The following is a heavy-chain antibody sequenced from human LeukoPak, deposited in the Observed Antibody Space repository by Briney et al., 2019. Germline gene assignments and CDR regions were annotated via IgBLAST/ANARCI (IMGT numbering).Heavy chain of an antibody. CDR3: ARHYFDSSGYYNDF. CDR2: ISSSSSSYI. D-gene: IGHD3-22*01. CDR1: GFTFSSYS. Sequence: GGSLRLSCAASGFTFSSYSMNWVRQAPGKGLEWVSSISSSSSSYIYYADSVKGRFTVSRDNAKNSLYLQMNSLRAEDTAVYYCARHYFDSSGYYNDFWGQGTLVTVSS. V-gene: IGHV3-21*01. J-gene: IGHJ4*02.